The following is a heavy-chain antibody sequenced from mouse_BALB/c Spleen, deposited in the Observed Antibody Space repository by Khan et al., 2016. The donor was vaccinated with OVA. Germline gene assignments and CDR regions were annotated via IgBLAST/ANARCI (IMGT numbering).Heavy chain of an antibody. Sequence: VQLKQSGPGLVKPSQSLSLTCTVTGYSITSGYGWNWIRQFPENKLEWMGYISYSGSTNYNPSLKSRLSITRDTSTNQFFLQLNSVTTEDTATYYCARTARIKYWGQGTTLTVSS. CDR1: GYSITSGYG. CDR2: ISYSGST. CDR3: ARTARIKY. V-gene: IGHV3-2*02. J-gene: IGHJ2*01. D-gene: IGHD3-3*01.